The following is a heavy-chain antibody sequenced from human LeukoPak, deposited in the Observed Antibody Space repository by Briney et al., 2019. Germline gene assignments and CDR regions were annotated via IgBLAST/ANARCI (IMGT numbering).Heavy chain of an antibody. CDR2: ISDDGSNK. Sequence: GESLKISCAASGFTFSSSGMHWVRQAPGKGLEWVAVISDDGSNKYYTDSVKGRFTISRDNSKNTLYLQMNSLRADDTAVFYCAKSFHSSGFYYVDYWGQGTLVTVSS. CDR3: AKSFHSSGFYYVDY. J-gene: IGHJ4*02. V-gene: IGHV3-30*18. CDR1: GFTFSSSG. D-gene: IGHD3-22*01.